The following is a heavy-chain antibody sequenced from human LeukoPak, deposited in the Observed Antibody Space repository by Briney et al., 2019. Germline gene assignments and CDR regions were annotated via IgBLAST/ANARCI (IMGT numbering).Heavy chain of an antibody. Sequence: GGSVKVSCKASGYTFTGYYMHWVRQAPGQGLEWMGWISAYNGNTNYAQKLQGRVTMTTDTSTSTAYMELRSLRSDDTAVYYCARDSIPSNSSSWYDAFDIWGQGTMVTVSS. D-gene: IGHD6-13*01. J-gene: IGHJ3*02. CDR1: GYTFTGYY. CDR3: ARDSIPSNSSSWYDAFDI. V-gene: IGHV1-18*04. CDR2: ISAYNGNT.